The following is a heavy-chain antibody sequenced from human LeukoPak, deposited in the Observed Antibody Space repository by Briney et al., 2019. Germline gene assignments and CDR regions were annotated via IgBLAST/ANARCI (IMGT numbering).Heavy chain of an antibody. D-gene: IGHD6-13*01. CDR3: ARDPGSQFDY. J-gene: IGHJ4*02. CDR1: GGSISSYY. V-gene: IGHV4-59*01. CDR2: IYSSGST. Sequence: SETLSLTCTVSGGSISSYYWSWILQSPGKGLEHIGYIYSSGSTTYNPSLNSRVTISLDTSKNQFSLELSPVTAADTAVYYCARDPGSQFDYWGQGTLVTVSS.